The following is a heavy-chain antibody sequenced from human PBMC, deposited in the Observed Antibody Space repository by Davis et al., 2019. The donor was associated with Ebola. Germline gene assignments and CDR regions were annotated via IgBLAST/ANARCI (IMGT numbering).Heavy chain of an antibody. CDR2: IYYSGST. CDR3: AREIAAAGPLGAFDI. CDR1: GGSISSYY. Sequence: MPSETPSLTCTVSGGSISSYYWSWIRQPPGKGLEWIGYIYYSGSTNYNPSLKSRVTISVDTSKNQFSLKLSSVTAADTAVYYCAREIAAAGPLGAFDIWGQGTMVTVSS. D-gene: IGHD6-13*01. J-gene: IGHJ3*02. V-gene: IGHV4-59*01.